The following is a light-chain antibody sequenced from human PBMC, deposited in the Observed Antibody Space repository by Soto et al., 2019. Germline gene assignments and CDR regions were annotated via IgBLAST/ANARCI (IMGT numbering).Light chain of an antibody. V-gene: IGKV1-5*03. CDR3: QQLNNYPLT. J-gene: IGKJ4*01. Sequence: DIQLTHSPCSLSGSVGDRVTLTSRASQTISSRLAWYQQKPGKAPKLLIYKASTLKSGVPSRFRGSRSGTEFTLTVSSLQPEDFATYYCQQLNNYPLTFGGGTKVDI. CDR1: QTISSR. CDR2: KAS.